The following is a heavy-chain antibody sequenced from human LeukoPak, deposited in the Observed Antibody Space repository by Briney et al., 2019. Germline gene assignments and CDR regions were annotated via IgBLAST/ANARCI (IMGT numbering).Heavy chain of an antibody. D-gene: IGHD2-15*01. V-gene: IGHV4-39*07. CDR1: GGSISSSSYY. Sequence: SETLSLTCTVSGGSISSSSYYWGWIRQPPGKGLEWIGSIYYSGSTNYNPSLKSRVTISVDTSKNQFSLKLSSVTAADTAVYYCARGLQVVAAKRVRYYYGMDVWGQGTTVTVSS. CDR2: IYYSGST. J-gene: IGHJ6*02. CDR3: ARGLQVVAAKRVRYYYGMDV.